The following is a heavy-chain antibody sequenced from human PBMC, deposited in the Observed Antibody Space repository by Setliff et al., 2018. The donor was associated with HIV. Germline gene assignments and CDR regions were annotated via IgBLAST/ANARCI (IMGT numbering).Heavy chain of an antibody. D-gene: IGHD3-10*01. V-gene: IGHV1-18*01. CDR1: GYTFTSYG. Sequence: ASVKVSCKASGYTFTSYGISWVRQAPGQGLEWMGMITPGDGHTNYEQKFQGRVTMTRDTSTTTVYMELSSLTSKDTAIYYCARDFGGRWTFDYWGQGQWSPSPQ. J-gene: IGHJ4*02. CDR2: ITPGDGHT. CDR3: ARDFGGRWTFDY.